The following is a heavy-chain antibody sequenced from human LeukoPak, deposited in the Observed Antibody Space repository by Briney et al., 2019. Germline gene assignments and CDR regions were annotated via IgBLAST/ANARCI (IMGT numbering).Heavy chain of an antibody. CDR3: AGLVGRYSSGLYYYYFDY. D-gene: IGHD3-22*01. V-gene: IGHV4-4*02. Sequence: MASETLSLTCTVSGDSINSLDLWSWVRQPPGKGLEWIREMYLSGTTHSNPSVKSRVTISIDKSKNQFFLNLSSVTAADTAVYYCAGLVGRYSSGLYYYYFDYWGQGTLVTVSS. J-gene: IGHJ4*02. CDR1: GDSINSLDL. CDR2: MYLSGTT.